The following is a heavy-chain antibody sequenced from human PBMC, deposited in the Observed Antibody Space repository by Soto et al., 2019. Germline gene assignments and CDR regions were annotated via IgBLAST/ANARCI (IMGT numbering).Heavy chain of an antibody. CDR3: ARGEHAFFYYGLDV. Sequence: SGTLSLTCAVQGGSFSGYYWSWIRQPPGKGLEWSGEINHSGRTHYNPSLKSRVTMSVDTSKSQFSLKLTSVTAADTAVYYCARGEHAFFYYGLDVWGQGITVTVSS. J-gene: IGHJ6*02. V-gene: IGHV4-34*01. CDR2: INHSGRT. CDR1: GGSFSGYY.